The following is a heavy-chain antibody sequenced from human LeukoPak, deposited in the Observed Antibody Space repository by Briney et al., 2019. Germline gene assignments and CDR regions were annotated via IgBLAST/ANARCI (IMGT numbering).Heavy chain of an antibody. Sequence: PGRSLRLSCVASGFTFSSYGMHWVRQAPGKGLEWVAVISYDGSNKYYADSVKGRFTISRDNSKNTLYLQMNSLRAEDTAVYYCAKDLELAPFDYWGQGTLVTVSS. CDR2: ISYDGSNK. CDR3: AKDLELAPFDY. D-gene: IGHD1-26*01. J-gene: IGHJ4*02. CDR1: GFTFSSYG. V-gene: IGHV3-30*18.